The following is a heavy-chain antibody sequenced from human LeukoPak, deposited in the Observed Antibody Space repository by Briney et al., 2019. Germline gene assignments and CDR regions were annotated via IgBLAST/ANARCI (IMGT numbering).Heavy chain of an antibody. CDR1: GGSISSSSYY. V-gene: IGHV4-39*01. D-gene: IGHD3-22*01. CDR3: ARQAYYYDSGGYHFDY. CDR2: IYYSGST. Sequence: PSETLSLTCTVSGGSISSSSYYWGWIRQPPGKGLEWIGSIYYSGSTYYNPSLKSRVTISVGTSKNQFSLKLSSVTAADTAVYYCARQAYYYDSGGYHFDYWGQGTLVTVSS. J-gene: IGHJ4*02.